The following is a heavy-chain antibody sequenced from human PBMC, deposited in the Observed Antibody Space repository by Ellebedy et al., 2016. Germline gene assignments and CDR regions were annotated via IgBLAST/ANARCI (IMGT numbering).Heavy chain of an antibody. CDR2: INPSGGST. J-gene: IGHJ6*03. CDR1: GYTFTSYY. CDR3: ARGRNEHITIFGVVIGGASNYYYYYMDV. Sequence: ASVKVSCXASGYTFTSYYMHWVRQAPGQGLEWMGIINPSGGSTSYAQKFQGRVTMTRDTSTSTVYMELSSLRSEDTAVYYCARGRNEHITIFGVVIGGASNYYYYYMDVWGKGTTVTVSS. D-gene: IGHD3-3*01. V-gene: IGHV1-46*01.